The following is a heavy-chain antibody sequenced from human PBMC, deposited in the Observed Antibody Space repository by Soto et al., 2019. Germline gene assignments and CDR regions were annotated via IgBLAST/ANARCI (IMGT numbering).Heavy chain of an antibody. CDR2: IDPKNGGT. CDR1: GYSISAYY. CDR3: GRDDYGIFPY. Sequence: QVQLVQSGTEVKKPGASVKVSCQASGYSISAYYIHWVRQAPGQGLEWMGWIDPKNGGTVSAQKFKGRLTMTRATSISTVYMDLSGLTSDDTALYYCGRDDYGIFPYWGQGSLVTVSS. D-gene: IGHD3-10*01. V-gene: IGHV1-2*02. J-gene: IGHJ4*02.